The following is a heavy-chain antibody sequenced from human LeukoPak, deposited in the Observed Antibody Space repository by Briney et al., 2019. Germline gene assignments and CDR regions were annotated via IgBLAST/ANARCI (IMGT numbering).Heavy chain of an antibody. CDR2: IIPILGMA. CDR3: ARESGEGITMIVVAVPDGMDV. V-gene: IGHV1-69*04. J-gene: IGHJ6*02. Sequence: SVKVSCKASGYTFTSYGISWVRQAPGQGLEWMGRIIPILGMANYAQKFQGRVTITADKSTSTAYMELSSLRSEDTAVYYCARESGEGITMIVVAVPDGMDVWGQGTTVTVSS. CDR1: GYTFTSYG. D-gene: IGHD3-22*01.